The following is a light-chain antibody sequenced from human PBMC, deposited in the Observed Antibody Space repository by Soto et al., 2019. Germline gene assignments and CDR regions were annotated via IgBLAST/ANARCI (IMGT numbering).Light chain of an antibody. CDR1: HSVSSY. CDR3: QQRSNWPWT. V-gene: IGKV3-11*01. Sequence: EIALTQSPATLSLSPGERATLACRASHSVSSYLAWYQQKPGQAPRLLIYDTFNRATGIPARFSGGGSGTDFPLTIRSLEPEDFAVYYCQQRSNWPWTFGGGTKVEIK. CDR2: DTF. J-gene: IGKJ4*01.